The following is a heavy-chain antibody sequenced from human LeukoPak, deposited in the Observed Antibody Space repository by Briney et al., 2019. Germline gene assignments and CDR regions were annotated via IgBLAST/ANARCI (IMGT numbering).Heavy chain of an antibody. D-gene: IGHD3-22*01. CDR3: VRDPGYFDSSGHYYFDAFDM. CDR2: ISAKNGDT. J-gene: IGHJ3*02. V-gene: IGHV1-18*01. CDR1: GYTFTSYG. Sequence: ASVKVSCKASGYTFTSYGISWVRQAPGQGLEWMGRISAKNGDTKYAQKFQGRVTMTTDTSTTTAYMELRSLTSDDTAVYYRVRDPGYFDSSGHYYFDAFDMWGQGTMVTVSS.